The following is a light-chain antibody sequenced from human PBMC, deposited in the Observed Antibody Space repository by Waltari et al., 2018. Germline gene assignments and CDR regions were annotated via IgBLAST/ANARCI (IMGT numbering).Light chain of an antibody. CDR2: EVS. CDR1: SSDVADYPL. V-gene: IGLV2-23*02. Sequence: SALTQPASVCVSPGQSITISSTERSSDVADYPLLTWYHHHPGGAPRLLIYEVSKRTSGVSSRFSGSKSGKTAPLTISGLQAEDEGDYYCCAFAGYGVYVFGSGTHVAVL. J-gene: IGLJ1*01. CDR3: CAFAGYGVYV.